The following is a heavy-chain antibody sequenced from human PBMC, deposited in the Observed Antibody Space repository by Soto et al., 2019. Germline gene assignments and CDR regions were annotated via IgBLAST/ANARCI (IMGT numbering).Heavy chain of an antibody. CDR1: GFSLSTSGVG. CDR2: IYWDDDK. V-gene: IGHV2-5*02. D-gene: IGHD3-3*01. J-gene: IGHJ4*02. CDR3: AHRDYSYDFWSGYYEYYFDY. Sequence: VSGPTLVNPTQTLTLTCTFSGFSLSTSGVGVGWIRQPPGKALEWLALIYWDDDKRYSPSLKSRLTITKDTSKNQVVLTMTNMDPVDTATYYCAHRDYSYDFWSGYYEYYFDYWGQGTLVTVSS.